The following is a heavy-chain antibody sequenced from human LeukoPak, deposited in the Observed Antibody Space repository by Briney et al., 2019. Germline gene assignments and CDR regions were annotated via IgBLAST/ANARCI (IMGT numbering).Heavy chain of an antibody. D-gene: IGHD6-13*01. J-gene: IGHJ4*02. Sequence: SVKVSCKASGYTFTSYGISWVRQAPGQGLEWMGGIIPIFGTANYAQKFQGRVTITADESTSTAYMELSSLRSEDTAVYYCARVESDSSSWYVLRYWGQGTLVTVSS. CDR1: GYTFTSYG. CDR2: IIPIFGTA. CDR3: ARVESDSSSWYVLRY. V-gene: IGHV1-69*13.